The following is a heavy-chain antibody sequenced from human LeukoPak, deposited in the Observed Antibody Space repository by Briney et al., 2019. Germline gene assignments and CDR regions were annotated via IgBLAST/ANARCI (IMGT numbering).Heavy chain of an antibody. CDR3: VRDGRTAAPGTVDY. CDR1: EFTFNLYA. V-gene: IGHV3-30-3*01. CDR2: ISSGGSHK. J-gene: IGHJ4*02. D-gene: IGHD6-13*01. Sequence: PGRSLRLSCVGSEFTFNLYAMHWARQAPGKGLEWVAVISSGGSHKFYGDSVKGRFTISRDDSKNTLYLQMDSLRVEDTAIYYCVRDGRTAAPGTVDYWGQGTLVTVSS.